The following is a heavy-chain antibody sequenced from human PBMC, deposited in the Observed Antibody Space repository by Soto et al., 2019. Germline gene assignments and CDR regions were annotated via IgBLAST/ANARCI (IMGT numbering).Heavy chain of an antibody. D-gene: IGHD3-3*01. CDR1: GYTFTDYY. CDR2: INPSGGST. Sequence: ASVKVSWKASGYTFTDYYMHWVRQAPGQGLEWMGIINPSGGSTSYTQKFQGRVTMTRDTSTSTVYMELSSLRSEDTAVYYCARDVTIFGVVGSPPGMAVWGQGTTVTVSS. J-gene: IGHJ6*02. V-gene: IGHV1-46*01. CDR3: ARDVTIFGVVGSPPGMAV.